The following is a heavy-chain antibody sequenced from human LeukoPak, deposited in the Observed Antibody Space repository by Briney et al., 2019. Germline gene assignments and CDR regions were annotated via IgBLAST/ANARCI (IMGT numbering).Heavy chain of an antibody. Sequence: PSETLSLTCTVSGGSISSGGYYWSWIRQPPGKGLEWIGYIYHSGSTYYNPSLKSRVTISVDRSKNQFSLKLSSVTAADTAVYYCARGGYFDWFHNWFDPWGQGTLVTVSS. CDR2: IYHSGST. CDR3: ARGGYFDWFHNWFDP. D-gene: IGHD3-9*01. V-gene: IGHV4-30-2*01. CDR1: GGSISSGGYY. J-gene: IGHJ5*02.